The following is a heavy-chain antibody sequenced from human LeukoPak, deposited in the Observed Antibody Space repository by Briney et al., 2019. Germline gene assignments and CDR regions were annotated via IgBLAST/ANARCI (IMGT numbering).Heavy chain of an antibody. V-gene: IGHV4-59*11. Sequence: SETLSLTCTVSGGSISSHYWSWNRQPPGKGLEWIGYIYYSGSTNYNPSLKSRVTISVDTSKNQFSLKLSSVTAADTAVYYCARGWIGYSYGLGSSSWFDPWGQGTLVTVSS. CDR3: ARGWIGYSYGLGSSSWFDP. J-gene: IGHJ5*02. CDR2: IYYSGST. CDR1: GGSISSHY. D-gene: IGHD5-18*01.